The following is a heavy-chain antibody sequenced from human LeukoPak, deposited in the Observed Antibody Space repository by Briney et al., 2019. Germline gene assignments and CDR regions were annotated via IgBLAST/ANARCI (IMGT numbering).Heavy chain of an antibody. J-gene: IGHJ4*02. CDR1: GFTFTSYG. D-gene: IGHD3-22*01. CDR3: AKQYYYDSSGYFDY. Sequence: GGSLRLSCAASGFTFTSYGMHWVRQAPGKGLEWVAVIWYDGSNKYYADSVKGRFTISRDNSKNTLYLQMNSLRAEDTAVYYCAKQYYYDSSGYFDYWGQGTLVTVSS. CDR2: IWYDGSNK. V-gene: IGHV3-33*06.